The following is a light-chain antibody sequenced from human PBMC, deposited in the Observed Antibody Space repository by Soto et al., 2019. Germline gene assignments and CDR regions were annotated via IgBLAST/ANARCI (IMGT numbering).Light chain of an antibody. CDR2: DAS. V-gene: IGKV3-20*01. J-gene: IGKJ4*01. Sequence: EIVLIQSPATLSLSPGERATLSCRASQSVSSSLAWYQQNPGQAPRLLIFDASNRATGIPVRFSGSGSGTDFTLTISRPEPEDFAVYYCQQYGSSPLTFGGGTRMEIK. CDR3: QQYGSSPLT. CDR1: QSVSSS.